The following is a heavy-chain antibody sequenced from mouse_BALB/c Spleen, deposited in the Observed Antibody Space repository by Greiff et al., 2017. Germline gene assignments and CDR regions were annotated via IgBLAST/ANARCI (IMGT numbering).Heavy chain of an antibody. J-gene: IGHJ4*01. CDR2: IDPANGNT. V-gene: IGHV14-3*02. Sequence: EVMLVESGAELVKPGASVKLSCTASGFNIKDTYMHWVKQRPEQGLEWIGRIDPANGNTKYDPKFQGKATITADTSSNTAYLQLSSLTSEDTAVYYCASHYYGSYYAMDYWGQGTSVTVSS. CDR3: ASHYYGSYYAMDY. CDR1: GFNIKDTY. D-gene: IGHD1-2*01.